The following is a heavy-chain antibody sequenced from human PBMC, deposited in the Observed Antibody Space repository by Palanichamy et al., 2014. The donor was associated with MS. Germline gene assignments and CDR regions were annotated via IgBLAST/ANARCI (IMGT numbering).Heavy chain of an antibody. J-gene: IGHJ3*02. CDR3: ARHAASWSAGYYNALDI. Sequence: EVQLVQSGAEVKKPGESLNISCKGSGYTFTTYWIAWVRQMPGKGLEWMGSIYPGDSHTRYSPSFQGRVTISADKSISTAYLQWSSLQASDTAMYYCARHAASWSAGYYNALDIWGQGTMVTVSS. V-gene: IGHV5-51*01. CDR2: IYPGDSHT. CDR1: GYTFTTYW. D-gene: IGHD3-22*01.